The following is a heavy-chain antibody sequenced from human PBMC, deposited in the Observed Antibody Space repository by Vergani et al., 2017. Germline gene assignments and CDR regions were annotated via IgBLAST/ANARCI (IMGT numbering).Heavy chain of an antibody. Sequence: QVPLVQSGAEVKKPGGSMKVSCQASESTFSDYNIHWVRQAPGQGLQWMGWISPKTGDTDYLQRFQDRVTMTRDASTKTVYLKMTRLTSDDTAIYYCAHSWNFGRRDWFDSWGPGTLVTVSS. CDR2: ISPKTGDT. J-gene: IGHJ5*01. CDR1: ESTFSDYN. D-gene: IGHD1-26*01. CDR3: AHSWNFGRRDWFDS. V-gene: IGHV1-2*02.